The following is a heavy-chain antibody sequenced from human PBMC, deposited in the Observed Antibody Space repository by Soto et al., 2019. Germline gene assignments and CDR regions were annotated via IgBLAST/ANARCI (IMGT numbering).Heavy chain of an antibody. CDR1: GFTFSSYG. CDR3: AKNQGVELVPLATVDWFDP. D-gene: IGHD1-26*01. V-gene: IGHV3-23*01. CDR2: ISGGGGST. J-gene: IGHJ5*02. Sequence: GSLRLSCAASGFTFSSYGMSWVRQAPGKGLEWVSSISGGGGSTYYADSVKGRFTISRDNSKSTVYLELNNLSAEDTAVYHCAKNQGVELVPLATVDWFDPWGQGSVVTVSS.